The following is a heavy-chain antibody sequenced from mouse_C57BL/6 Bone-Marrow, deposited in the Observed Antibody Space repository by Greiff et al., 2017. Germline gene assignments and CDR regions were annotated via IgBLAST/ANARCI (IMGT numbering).Heavy chain of an antibody. J-gene: IGHJ4*01. CDR3: ARVVYYGYDGVDLYAMDY. D-gene: IGHD2-2*01. CDR1: GFTFSDYY. CDR2: INYDGSST. V-gene: IGHV5-16*01. Sequence: EVMLVESEGGLVQPGSSMKLSCTASGFTFSDYYMAWVRQVPEKGLEWVANINYDGSSTYYLDSLKSRFIISRDNAKNILYLQMSSLKSEDTATYYCARVVYYGYDGVDLYAMDYWGQGTSVTVSS.